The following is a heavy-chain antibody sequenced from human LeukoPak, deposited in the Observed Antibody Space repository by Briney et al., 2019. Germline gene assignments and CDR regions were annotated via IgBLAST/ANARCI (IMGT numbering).Heavy chain of an antibody. CDR2: IYTSGST. CDR3: ARDFFGDKPYYFDY. D-gene: IGHD3-10*01. CDR1: GGSISSYY. J-gene: IGHJ4*02. V-gene: IGHV4-4*07. Sequence: PSETLSLTCTVPGGSISSYYWSWIRQPAGKGLEWIGRIYTSGSTNYNPSLKSRVTMSVDTSKNQFSLKLSSVTAADTAVYYCARDFFGDKPYYFDYWGQGTLVTVSS.